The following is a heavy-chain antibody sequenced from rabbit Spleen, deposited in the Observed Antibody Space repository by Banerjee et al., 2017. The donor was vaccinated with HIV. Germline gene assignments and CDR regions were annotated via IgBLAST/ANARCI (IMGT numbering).Heavy chain of an antibody. CDR1: GFDFSTYG. CDR3: ARDAGSGAYIDGYFNL. Sequence: QEQLVESGGGLVQPGGSLKLSCKASGFDFSTYGVSWVRQAPGKGLEWIGCIYSGNGKTYYASWAKGRFTFSKTSSTTVTLQMTSLTVADTATYFCARDAGSGAYIDGYFNLWGQGTLVTVS. J-gene: IGHJ4*01. D-gene: IGHD8-1*01. V-gene: IGHV1S45*01. CDR2: IYSGNGKT.